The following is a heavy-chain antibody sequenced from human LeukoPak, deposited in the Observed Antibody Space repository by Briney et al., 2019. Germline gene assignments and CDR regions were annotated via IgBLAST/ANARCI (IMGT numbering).Heavy chain of an antibody. Sequence: TLSLTCTVSGGSISSGSYYWSWVRQPAGKGLEWIGRIYTSGSTNYNPSLKSRVTISVDTSKNQFSLKLSSVTAADTAVYYCARDRPYYDILTGYLYYYYYMDVWGKGTTVTVSS. CDR2: IYTSGST. CDR1: GGSISSGSYY. V-gene: IGHV4-61*02. D-gene: IGHD3-9*01. CDR3: ARDRPYYDILTGYLYYYYYMDV. J-gene: IGHJ6*03.